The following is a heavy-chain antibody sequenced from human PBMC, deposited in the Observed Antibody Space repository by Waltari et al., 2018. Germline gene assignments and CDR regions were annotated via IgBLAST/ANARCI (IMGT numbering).Heavy chain of an antibody. CDR2: IYYSGST. V-gene: IGHV4-59*11. CDR1: GGSISSHY. D-gene: IGHD4-17*01. Sequence: QVQLQESGPGLVKPSETLSLTCPVSGGSISSHYWRWIRQPPGKGLEWIGYIYYSGSTNYNPSLKSRVTISVDTSKNQFSLKLSSVTAADTAVYYCARDEPDYGDYADWYFDLWGRGTLVTVSS. CDR3: ARDEPDYGDYADWYFDL. J-gene: IGHJ2*01.